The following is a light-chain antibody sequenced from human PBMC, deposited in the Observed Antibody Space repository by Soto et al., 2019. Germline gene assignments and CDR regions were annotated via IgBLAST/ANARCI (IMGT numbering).Light chain of an antibody. Sequence: QSALTQPASVSGSPGQSITISCTGSNSDIGGYNSVSWYQQHPGKAPKLLIFGVTNWPSGVSDRFSGSKSGNTASLTISALQAEDEADYYCTSYTSVTIVVFGGGTQLTVL. CDR2: GVT. CDR3: TSYTSVTIVV. CDR1: NSDIGGYNS. J-gene: IGLJ2*01. V-gene: IGLV2-14*01.